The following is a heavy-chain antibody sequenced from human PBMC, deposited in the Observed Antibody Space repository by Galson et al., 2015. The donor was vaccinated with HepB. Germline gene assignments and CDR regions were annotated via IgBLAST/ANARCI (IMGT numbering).Heavy chain of an antibody. V-gene: IGHV3-21*01. CDR3: ARDRGPYYDFWSGYYSEWYFDL. J-gene: IGHJ2*01. CDR1: GFTFSSYS. Sequence: SLRLSCAASGFTFSSYSMNWVRQAPGKGLERVSSISSSSSYIYYADSVKGRFTISRDNAKNSLYLQMNSLRAEDTAVYYCARDRGPYYDFWSGYYSEWYFDLWGRGTLVTVSS. D-gene: IGHD3-3*01. CDR2: ISSSSSYI.